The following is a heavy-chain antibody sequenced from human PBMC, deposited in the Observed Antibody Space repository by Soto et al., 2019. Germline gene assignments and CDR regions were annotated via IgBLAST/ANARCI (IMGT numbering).Heavy chain of an antibody. J-gene: IGHJ4*02. V-gene: IGHV3-30-3*01. D-gene: IGHD6-13*01. CDR2: ISYDGANK. CDR1: GFSFSIPP. CDR3: ARDPNTSGGQHWAFNYFDS. Sequence: PGGTLRLSCAASGFSFSIPPKHWVRQAPGKGTEREAIISYDGANKFYADSVKGRCTISRDNSKSTHYLQGESLIPEDAAVYYCARDPNTSGGQHWAFNYFDSWGQGILVTVSS.